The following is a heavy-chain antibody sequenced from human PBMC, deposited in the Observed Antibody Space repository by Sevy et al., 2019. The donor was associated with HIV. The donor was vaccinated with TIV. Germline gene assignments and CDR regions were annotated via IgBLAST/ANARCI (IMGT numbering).Heavy chain of an antibody. CDR2: IRVSGGGT. Sequence: GGSLRLSCAASGFTFSIYAMSWVRQAPGRGLEWVSGIRVSGGGTYYADSVKGWFTISRDNSKNTLYLEMNSLRAEDTAVYYCAKDGPNLGPQDYYYMDVWGKGTTVTVSS. V-gene: IGHV3-23*01. CDR3: AKDGPNLGPQDYYYMDV. D-gene: IGHD3-10*01. CDR1: GFTFSIYA. J-gene: IGHJ6*03.